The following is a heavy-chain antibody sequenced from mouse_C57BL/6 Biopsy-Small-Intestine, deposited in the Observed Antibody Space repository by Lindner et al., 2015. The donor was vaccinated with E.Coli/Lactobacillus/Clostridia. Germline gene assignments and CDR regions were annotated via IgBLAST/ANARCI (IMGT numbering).Heavy chain of an antibody. CDR1: GYTFTSYG. D-gene: IGHD3-3*01. CDR2: IYPRSGNT. CDR3: AREGDALTPYAMDY. J-gene: IGHJ4*01. Sequence: VQLQESGAELARPGASVKLSCKASGYTFTSYGISWVKQRTGQGLEWIGEIYPRSGNTYYNEKFKGKATLTADKSSSAAYMELRSLTSEDSAVYFCAREGDALTPYAMDYWGQGTSVTVSS. V-gene: IGHV1-81*01.